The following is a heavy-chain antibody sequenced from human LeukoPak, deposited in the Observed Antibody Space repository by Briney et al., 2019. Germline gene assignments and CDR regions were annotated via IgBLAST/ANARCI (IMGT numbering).Heavy chain of an antibody. CDR1: GFTFSSYS. Sequence: GGSLRLSCAASGFTFSSYSMNWVRQAPGKGLECVSSISSSSSYIYYADSVKGRFTISRDNAKNSLYLQMNSLRAEDTAVYYCARLGYCSGGSCYGFIDYWGQGTLVTVSS. CDR2: ISSSSSYI. CDR3: ARLGYCSGGSCYGFIDY. V-gene: IGHV3-21*01. D-gene: IGHD2-15*01. J-gene: IGHJ4*02.